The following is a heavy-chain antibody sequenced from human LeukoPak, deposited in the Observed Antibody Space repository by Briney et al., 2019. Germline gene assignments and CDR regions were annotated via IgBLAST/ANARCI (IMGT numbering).Heavy chain of an antibody. J-gene: IGHJ4*02. Sequence: GASVKVSFKASVYTFTIYDINWGRQTTGQGLEWMGWMNPNSGKTEYAQKFQGRVTMTWDTSISTVYMDLSSLRSEDTAVYYCGRALPSSGWVDYWGQGSLVTVSS. V-gene: IGHV1-8*01. D-gene: IGHD6-19*01. CDR2: MNPNSGKT. CDR3: GRALPSSGWVDY. CDR1: VYTFTIYD.